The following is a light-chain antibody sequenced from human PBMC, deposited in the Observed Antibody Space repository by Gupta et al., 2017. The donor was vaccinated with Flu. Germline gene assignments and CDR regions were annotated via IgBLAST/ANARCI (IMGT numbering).Light chain of an antibody. CDR1: SSNIGNNY. Sequence: SVFTKLPSLSAAPGQKVTITRSGSSSNIGNNYVSWYQQLPGTAPKLLIYENNKRPSGIPDRFSGSKSGTAATLGITGLQTGDEADYYCGTWDSSLSAVVFGGGTKLTVL. CDR3: GTWDSSLSAVV. CDR2: ENN. J-gene: IGLJ2*01. V-gene: IGLV1-51*02.